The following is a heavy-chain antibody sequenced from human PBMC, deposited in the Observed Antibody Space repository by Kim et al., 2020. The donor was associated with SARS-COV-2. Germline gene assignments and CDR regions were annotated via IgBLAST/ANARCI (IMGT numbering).Heavy chain of an antibody. Sequence: ADPGQGRCTISGDNSMNALYLQMNSLKAEDTAVYYCAKDMHRNYYYGMDVWGQGTTVTVSS. J-gene: IGHJ6*02. CDR3: AKDMHRNYYYGMDV. D-gene: IGHD2-2*01. V-gene: IGHV3-30*02.